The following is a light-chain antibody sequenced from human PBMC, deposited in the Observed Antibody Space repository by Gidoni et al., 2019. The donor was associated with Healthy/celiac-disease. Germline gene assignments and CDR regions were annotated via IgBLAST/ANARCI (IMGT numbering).Light chain of an antibody. CDR3: QQYDNLPRT. Sequence: DIQMTQSPSSLSASVGDRVTINCQASQDISNYLNWYQQKPGKATKLLIYDASNWETGVPSRFSGSGSGTDFTFTISSLQPEDIATYYCQQYDNLPRTFGPXTKVDIK. V-gene: IGKV1-33*01. CDR2: DAS. CDR1: QDISNY. J-gene: IGKJ3*01.